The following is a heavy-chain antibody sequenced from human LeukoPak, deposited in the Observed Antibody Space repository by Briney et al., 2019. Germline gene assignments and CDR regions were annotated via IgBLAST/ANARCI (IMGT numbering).Heavy chain of an antibody. Sequence: GGSLRLSCAASGFTFSSYAMSWVRQAPGKGLEWVAVISYDGSNKYYADSVKGRFTISRDNSKNTLYLQMNSLRAEDTAVYYCANGRGYFDWLFPDYWGQGTLVTVSS. CDR1: GFTFSSYA. J-gene: IGHJ4*02. V-gene: IGHV3-30*18. CDR3: ANGRGYFDWLFPDY. D-gene: IGHD3-9*01. CDR2: ISYDGSNK.